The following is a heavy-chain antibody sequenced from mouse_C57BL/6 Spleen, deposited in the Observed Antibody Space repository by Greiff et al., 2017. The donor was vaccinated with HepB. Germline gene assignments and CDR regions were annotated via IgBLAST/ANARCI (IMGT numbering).Heavy chain of an antibody. Sequence: VQLQQPGAELVKPGASVKLSCKASGYTFTSYWMHWVKQRPGQGLEWIGMIHPNSGSTNYNEKFKSKATLTVDKSSSTAYMQLSSLTSEDSAVYYCARYDYDWWYFDVWGTGTTVTVSS. J-gene: IGHJ1*03. D-gene: IGHD2-4*01. CDR1: GYTFTSYW. CDR2: IHPNSGST. V-gene: IGHV1-64*01. CDR3: ARYDYDWWYFDV.